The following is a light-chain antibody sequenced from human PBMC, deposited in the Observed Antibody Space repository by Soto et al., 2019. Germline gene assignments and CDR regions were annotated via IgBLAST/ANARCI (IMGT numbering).Light chain of an antibody. J-gene: IGKJ3*01. CDR3: QQSHSTPYT. CDR1: QTISSS. V-gene: IGKV1-39*01. Sequence: DIQMTQSPSSLSASVGDRVTITCRASQTISSSLNWYQQRPGKAPRLLIYAASNLQSGVPSRFSGSGSGTDFTLTISSLQPEDFAAYYCQQSHSTPYTFGPGTKVDIK. CDR2: AAS.